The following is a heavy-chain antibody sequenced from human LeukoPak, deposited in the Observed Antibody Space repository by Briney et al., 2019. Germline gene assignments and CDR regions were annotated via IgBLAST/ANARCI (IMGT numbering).Heavy chain of an antibody. J-gene: IGHJ6*03. V-gene: IGHV4-30-4*02. CDR3: ARVNYDYYYYMDV. CDR2: IYYSGST. Sequence: TSETLSLTCTVSGGSISSGDYYWSWIRQPPGKGLEWIGYIYYSGSTYYNLSLKSRVTISVDTSKNQFSLKLSSVTAADTAVYYCARVNYDYYYYMDVWGKGTTVTVSS. CDR1: GGSISSGDYY. D-gene: IGHD4-23*01.